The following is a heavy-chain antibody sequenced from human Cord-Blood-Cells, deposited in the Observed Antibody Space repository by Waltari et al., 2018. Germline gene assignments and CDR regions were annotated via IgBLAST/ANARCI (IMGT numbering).Heavy chain of an antibody. CDR3: ARDHSSSSDYYYYYMDV. D-gene: IGHD6-6*01. V-gene: IGHV1-3*01. CDR2: INAGNGNT. Sequence: QVQLVQSGAEVKKPGASVKVSCKASGYTFTSYAMHWVRQAPGQRVEWMGWINAGNGNTKYSQKFQGRVTITRDTAASTAYMELSSLRSEDTAVYYCARDHSSSSDYYYYYMDVWGKGTTVTVSS. CDR1: GYTFTSYA. J-gene: IGHJ6*03.